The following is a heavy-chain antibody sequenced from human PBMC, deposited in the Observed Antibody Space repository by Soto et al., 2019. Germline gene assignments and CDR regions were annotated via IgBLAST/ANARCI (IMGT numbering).Heavy chain of an antibody. J-gene: IGHJ4*02. CDR3: ARESVCSGTSCPWDY. D-gene: IGHD2-2*01. CDR2: ISPSSGRT. V-gene: IGHV1-18*01. Sequence: QVQLVQSGAEVKKPGASVKVSCQASGYTFGIYGLTWVRQAPGQGPEWMGWISPSSGRTKYAQKFQGRVTMTTQTSTNTAHMELRSLTSDDTAVYYCARESVCSGTSCPWDYWDQGTLVTVSS. CDR1: GYTFGIYG.